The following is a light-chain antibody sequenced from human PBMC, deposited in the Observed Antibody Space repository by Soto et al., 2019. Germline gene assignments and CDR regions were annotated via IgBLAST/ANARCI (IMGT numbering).Light chain of an antibody. Sequence: QSVLTQPPSLSGAPGQRVTISCTGSSSDIGAGSEVHWYQQLPGTAPKLLIFGSTNRPSGVPDRFSDSKSATSASLAITGLQAEDEADYYCQSYDNRLSAYVFGTGTKVTVL. CDR1: SSDIGAGSE. J-gene: IGLJ1*01. CDR2: GST. CDR3: QSYDNRLSAYV. V-gene: IGLV1-40*01.